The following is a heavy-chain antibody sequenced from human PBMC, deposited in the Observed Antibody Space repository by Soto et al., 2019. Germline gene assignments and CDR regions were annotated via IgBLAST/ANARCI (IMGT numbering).Heavy chain of an antibody. V-gene: IGHV1-69*01. CDR3: ARGGKERFRGPGMDV. CDR2: IITFFGAA. D-gene: IGHD1-26*01. Sequence: QVQLVHSGAEVRKPGSSVRVSCKASGGRFSTYAFNWVRQAPGQGLEWLGGIITFFGAAMYAQKFQGRVTITADELTTTAYMELSGLRSDDTAVYYCARGGKERFRGPGMDVWGQGTTVTVSS. CDR1: GGRFSTYA. J-gene: IGHJ6*02.